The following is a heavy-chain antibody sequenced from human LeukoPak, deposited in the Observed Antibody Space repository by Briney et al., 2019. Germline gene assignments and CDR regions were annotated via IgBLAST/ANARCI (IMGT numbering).Heavy chain of an antibody. D-gene: IGHD6-6*01. V-gene: IGHV1-69*13. J-gene: IGHJ6*02. CDR2: TIPIFGTA. Sequence: SVKVSCKASGGTFSSYGISWVRQAPGQGLEWMGGTIPIFGTANYAQKFQGRVTITADESTSTAYMELSSLRSEDTAVYYCARLDEYSSSSRYYGMDVWGQGTTVTVSS. CDR1: GGTFSSYG. CDR3: ARLDEYSSSSRYYGMDV.